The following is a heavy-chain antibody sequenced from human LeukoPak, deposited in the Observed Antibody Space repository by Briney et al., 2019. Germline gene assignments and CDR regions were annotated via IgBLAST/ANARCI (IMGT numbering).Heavy chain of an antibody. Sequence: PGGSLRLSCAASGFTVSSNYMSWVRQAPGKGLEWVSATSGSGGSTYYADSVKGRFTISRDNSKNTLYLQMNSLRAEDTAVYCCGRSGEWELLRDYYYYMDVWGKGTTVTVSS. CDR2: TSGSGGST. CDR1: GFTVSSNY. V-gene: IGHV3-23*01. D-gene: IGHD1-26*01. J-gene: IGHJ6*03. CDR3: GRSGEWELLRDYYYYMDV.